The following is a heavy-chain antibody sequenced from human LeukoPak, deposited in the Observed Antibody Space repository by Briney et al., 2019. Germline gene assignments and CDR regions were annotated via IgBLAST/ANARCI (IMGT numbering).Heavy chain of an antibody. CDR2: IYDSGSRT. D-gene: IGHD3-9*01. Sequence: PGGSLRLSCAASGFTFSSYAMSWVRQAPGKGLEWVSTIYDSGSRTYYADSVKGQSTISRDNSRSTLFLEMYSLGAEDTAVYYCAREIFTGSYPDAFDIWGRGTLVTVSS. J-gene: IGHJ3*02. CDR1: GFTFSSYA. V-gene: IGHV3-23*05. CDR3: AREIFTGSYPDAFDI.